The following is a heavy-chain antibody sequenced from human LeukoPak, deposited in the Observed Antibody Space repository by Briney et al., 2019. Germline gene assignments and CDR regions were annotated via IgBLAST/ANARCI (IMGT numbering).Heavy chain of an antibody. Sequence: SETLSLTCTVSGGSISSYYWSWIRQPAGKGLEWIGRIYTSGSTNYNPSLKSRATMSVDTSKNQFSLKLSSVTAADTAVYYCARNGVATLYYYYMDVWGKGTTVTVSS. CDR1: GGSISSYY. CDR3: ARNGVATLYYYYMDV. CDR2: IYTSGST. V-gene: IGHV4-4*07. J-gene: IGHJ6*03. D-gene: IGHD5-12*01.